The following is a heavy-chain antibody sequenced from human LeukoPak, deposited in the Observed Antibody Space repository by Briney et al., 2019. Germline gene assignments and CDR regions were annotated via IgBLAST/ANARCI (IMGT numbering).Heavy chain of an antibody. J-gene: IGHJ4*02. D-gene: IGHD6-19*01. V-gene: IGHV4-30-4*01. CDR1: GGSISSGDYY. CDR3: ARVLRIAVAGTVDY. CDR2: IYYSGST. Sequence: PSETLSLTCTVYGGSISSGDYYWNWIRQPPGKGLEWIGYIYYSGSTYYNPSLKSRVTISVDTSKNQFSLKLSSVTAADTAVYYCARVLRIAVAGTVDYWGQGTLFTVSS.